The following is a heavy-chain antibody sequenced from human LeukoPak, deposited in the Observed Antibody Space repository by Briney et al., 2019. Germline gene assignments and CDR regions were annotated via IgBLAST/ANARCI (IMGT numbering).Heavy chain of an antibody. D-gene: IGHD2-21*02. CDR2: INPSGGST. Sequence: ASVKVSCKASGYTFTSYYMHWVRQAPGQGPEWMGIINPSGGSTSYAQKFQGRVTMTRDMSTSTVYMELSSLRSEDTAVYYCARGGPYCGGDCYSFDYWGQGTLVTVSS. CDR3: ARGGPYCGGDCYSFDY. V-gene: IGHV1-46*01. J-gene: IGHJ4*02. CDR1: GYTFTSYY.